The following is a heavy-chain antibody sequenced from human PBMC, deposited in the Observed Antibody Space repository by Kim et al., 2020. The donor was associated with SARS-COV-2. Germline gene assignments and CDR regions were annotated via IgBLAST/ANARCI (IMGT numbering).Heavy chain of an antibody. CDR1: GGSISSGGYY. D-gene: IGHD3-3*01. J-gene: IGHJ4*02. CDR3: AIITIFGVDPPDY. Sequence: SETLSLTCTVSGGSISSGGYYWSWIRQHPGKGLEWIGYIYYSGSTYYNPSLKSRVTISVDTSKNQFSLKLSSVTAADTAVYYCAIITIFGVDPPDYWGQGTLVTVSS. V-gene: IGHV4-31*03. CDR2: IYYSGST.